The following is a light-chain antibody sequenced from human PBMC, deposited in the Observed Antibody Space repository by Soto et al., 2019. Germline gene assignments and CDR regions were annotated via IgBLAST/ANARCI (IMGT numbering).Light chain of an antibody. V-gene: IGKV1-5*03. CDR1: QSISSW. Sequence: DIQMTQSPSTLSASVGDRVTITCRASQSISSWLAWYQQKPGKAPKLLIYKASSLESGLPSRFSGSGSGTEFTLTISSLQPDDFATYYGQQYNSYWTFGQGTKVEIK. CDR3: QQYNSYWT. CDR2: KAS. J-gene: IGKJ1*01.